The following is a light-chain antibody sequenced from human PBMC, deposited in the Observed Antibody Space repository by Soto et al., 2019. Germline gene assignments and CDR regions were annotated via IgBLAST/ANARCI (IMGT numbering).Light chain of an antibody. J-gene: IGKJ2*01. CDR2: KAS. V-gene: IGKV1-5*03. CDR1: QSISSW. Sequence: DIQMTQSPSPLSASVGDRVTITCRASQSISSWLAWYQQKPGKAPKLLIYKASSLESGVPSRFRRSGSGTEFTLTISSLQPDDFATYYCQQYNSIHHAFGQGTKLEIK. CDR3: QQYNSIHHA.